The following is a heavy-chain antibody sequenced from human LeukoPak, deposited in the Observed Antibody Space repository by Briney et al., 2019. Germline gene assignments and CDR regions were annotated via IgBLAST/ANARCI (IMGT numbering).Heavy chain of an antibody. V-gene: IGHV1-69*13. CDR1: GGSFSSYA. J-gene: IGHJ5*02. Sequence: ASVKVSCKASGGSFSSYAITWVRQAPGQGIEWMGGVTPIFGVADYAQKFQGRVTITADVSTSTAYMEVSSLRSEDTAVYYCAREVEYGTHDDIWFDPWGQGTPVTVSS. CDR3: AREVEYGTHDDIWFDP. D-gene: IGHD1-1*01. CDR2: VTPIFGVA.